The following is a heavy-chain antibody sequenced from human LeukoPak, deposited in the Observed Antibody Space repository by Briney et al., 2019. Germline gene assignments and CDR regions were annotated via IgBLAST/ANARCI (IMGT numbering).Heavy chain of an antibody. CDR1: GFTVSNSW. D-gene: IGHD7-27*01. CDR3: ARGGLPGGFDY. J-gene: IGHJ4*02. V-gene: IGHV3-74*01. CDR2: INNDGNRI. Sequence: PGGSLRLSCAASGFTVSNSWMFWVRQAPGKGLMYVSEINNDGNRIRYVDSVKGRFTISRDGAKNTLFLQMSSLRDDDAAMYYCARGGLPGGFDYWGQGILVTVSS.